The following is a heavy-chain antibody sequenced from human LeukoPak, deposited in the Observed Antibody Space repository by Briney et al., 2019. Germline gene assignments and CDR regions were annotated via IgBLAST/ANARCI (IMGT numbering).Heavy chain of an antibody. J-gene: IGHJ4*02. V-gene: IGHV4-38-2*01. CDR1: GYSISSGYY. Sequence: SETLSLTCAVSGYSISSGYYWGWIRQPPGKGLEWIGSIYHSGSTYYNPSLKSRVTISVDTSKNQFSLKLSSVTAADTAVYYCARHADCSSWYAYWGQGTLVTVSS. CDR3: ARHADCSSWYAY. CDR2: IYHSGST. D-gene: IGHD6-13*01.